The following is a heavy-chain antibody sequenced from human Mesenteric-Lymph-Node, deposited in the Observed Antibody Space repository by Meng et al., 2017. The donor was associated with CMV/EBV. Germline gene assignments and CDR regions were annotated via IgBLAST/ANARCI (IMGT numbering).Heavy chain of an antibody. V-gene: IGHV4-30-4*07. CDR2: IYYSENT. CDR3: ARHGEEGIDLFDY. J-gene: IGHJ4*02. Sequence: GGSSGSGGYSWNWILQARGECLEWIGYIYYSENTYYNPSLKSRFTISLDACKNQFSLRLNSLTAADTAVYYCARHGEEGIDLFDYWGQGTLVTVSS. CDR1: GGSSGSGGYS. D-gene: IGHD3-9*01.